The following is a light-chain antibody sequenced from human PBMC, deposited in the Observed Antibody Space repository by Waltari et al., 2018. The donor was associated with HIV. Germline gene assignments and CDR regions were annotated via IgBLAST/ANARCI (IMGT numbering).Light chain of an antibody. V-gene: IGLV1-51*01. CDR3: GSWDSSLSSVV. CDR1: NSTIGNNY. J-gene: IGLJ2*01. CDR2: DNN. Sequence: QSVLTQPPSVSAAPGQKVTISCSGSNSTIGNNYVSWYQQLPGTAPKLLIYDNNKRPSGIPDRFSGSKSCTSATLGITGLQTGDEADYYCGSWDSSLSSVVFGGGTKLTVL.